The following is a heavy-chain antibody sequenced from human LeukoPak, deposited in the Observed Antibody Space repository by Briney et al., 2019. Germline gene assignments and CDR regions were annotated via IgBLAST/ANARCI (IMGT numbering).Heavy chain of an antibody. Sequence: PSETLALTCTVSGDSISSYYWNWIRQPPGKGLEWIGYLYYSGSINYNPSLKSRVTISVDTSKNQFSLKLNSVTAADTAVYYCARDRWQLVGGDAFDIWGQGTTVTVSS. V-gene: IGHV4-59*01. CDR3: ARDRWQLVGGDAFDI. J-gene: IGHJ3*02. CDR1: GDSISSYY. D-gene: IGHD6-6*01. CDR2: LYYSGSI.